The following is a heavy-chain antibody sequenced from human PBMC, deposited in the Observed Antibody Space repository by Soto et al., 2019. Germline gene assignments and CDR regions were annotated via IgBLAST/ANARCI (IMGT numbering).Heavy chain of an antibody. D-gene: IGHD6-6*01. Sequence: QVQLVQSGAEVQKPGSSVKVSCKASGGTFSSYAISWVRQAPGLGLEWMGGIIPIFGTANYAQKFQGRVTITADESTSTAYMELSSLRSEDTAVYYCARETFEYSSSSVPDYWGQGTLVTVSS. CDR3: ARETFEYSSSSVPDY. J-gene: IGHJ4*02. CDR1: GGTFSSYA. V-gene: IGHV1-69*01. CDR2: IIPIFGTA.